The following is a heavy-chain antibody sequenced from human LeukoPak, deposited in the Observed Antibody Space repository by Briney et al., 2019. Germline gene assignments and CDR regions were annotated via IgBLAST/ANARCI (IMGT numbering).Heavy chain of an antibody. J-gene: IGHJ4*02. CDR1: GFTFSSYA. CDR2: ISGSGGST. D-gene: IGHD2-2*01. Sequence: PGASLRLSCAASGFTFSSYAMSWVRQAPGKGLEWVSAISGSGGSTYYADSVKGRFTISRDNSKNTLYLQMNGLRAEDTAVYYCAKGGYCSSTSCPPDYWGQGTLVTVSS. CDR3: AKGGYCSSTSCPPDY. V-gene: IGHV3-23*01.